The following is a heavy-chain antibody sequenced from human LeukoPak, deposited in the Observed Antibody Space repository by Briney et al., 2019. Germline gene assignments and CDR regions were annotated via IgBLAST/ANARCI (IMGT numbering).Heavy chain of an antibody. CDR3: ARGQWLGYYFDY. V-gene: IGHV3-21*01. CDR2: ISSSSSYI. D-gene: IGHD6-19*01. CDR1: GFTFSSYS. J-gene: IGHJ4*02. Sequence: PGGSLRLSCAASGFTFSSYSMNWVRKAPGKGLEWVSSISSSSSYIYYADSVKGRFTISRDNAKNSLYLQMNSLRAEDTAVYYCARGQWLGYYFDYWGQGTLVTVSS.